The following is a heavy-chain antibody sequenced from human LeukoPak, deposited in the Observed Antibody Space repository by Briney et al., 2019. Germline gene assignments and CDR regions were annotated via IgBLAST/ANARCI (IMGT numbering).Heavy chain of an antibody. V-gene: IGHV4-61*08. J-gene: IGHJ4*02. CDR2: IYYSGST. Sequence: PSQTLSLTCAVSGSSISSGGYYWSWIRQPPGKGLEWIGYIYYSGSTNYNPSLKSRVTISVDTSKNQFSLKLSSVTAADTAVYYCARELRFLEWLPGNFDYWGQGTLVTVSS. CDR1: GSSISSGGYY. D-gene: IGHD3-3*01. CDR3: ARELRFLEWLPGNFDY.